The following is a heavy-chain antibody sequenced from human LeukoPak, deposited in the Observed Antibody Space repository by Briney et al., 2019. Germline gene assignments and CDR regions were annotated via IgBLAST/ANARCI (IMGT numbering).Heavy chain of an antibody. CDR1: GGSFSGYY. CDR3: ARRGYFDY. J-gene: IGHJ4*02. V-gene: IGHV4-59*01. Sequence: SETLSLTCAVYGGSFSGYYWSWIRQPPGKGLEWIGYIYYSGSTNYNPSLKSRVTMSVDTSKNQFSLKLSSVTAADTAVYYCARRGYFDYWGQGTLVTVSS. CDR2: IYYSGST.